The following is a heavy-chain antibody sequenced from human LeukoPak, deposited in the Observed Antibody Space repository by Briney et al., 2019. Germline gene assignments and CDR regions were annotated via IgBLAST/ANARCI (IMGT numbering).Heavy chain of an antibody. V-gene: IGHV1-2*02. CDR1: GYTFTGYY. D-gene: IGHD3-10*01. J-gene: IGHJ4*02. Sequence: ASVKVSCKASGYTFTGYYMHWVRQAPGQGLEWMGWINPNSGGTNYAQKFQGRVTMTRDTSISTAYMELSRLRSDDTAMYYCAREDYYGSGSYHFWDYWGQGTLVTVSS. CDR3: AREDYYGSGSYHFWDY. CDR2: INPNSGGT.